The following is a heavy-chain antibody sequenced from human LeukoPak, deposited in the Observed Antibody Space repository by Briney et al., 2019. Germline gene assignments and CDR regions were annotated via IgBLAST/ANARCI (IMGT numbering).Heavy chain of an antibody. CDR1: GFTFSTYW. CDR3: ARGAFGVYAFDI. D-gene: IGHD3-3*01. Sequence: GGSPRLSCEASGFTFSTYWMHWVRQAPGKGLVWVSRITPDGISTTYADSVKGRFTISRDNAKNTLYVQMNSLRAEDTAVYYCARGAFGVYAFDIWGQGTMVTVSS. V-gene: IGHV3-74*01. J-gene: IGHJ3*02. CDR2: ITPDGIST.